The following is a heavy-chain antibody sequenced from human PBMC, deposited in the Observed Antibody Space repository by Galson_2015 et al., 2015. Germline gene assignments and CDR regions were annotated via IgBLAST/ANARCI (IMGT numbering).Heavy chain of an antibody. J-gene: IGHJ4*02. CDR3: ARVYCRGGSCYSGRVCFDY. CDR1: GYTFTSYG. V-gene: IGHV1-18*01. Sequence: SVKVSCKASGYTFTSYGISWVRQAPGQGLEWMGWISAYNGNTNYAQKLQGRVTMTTDTSTSTAYMELRSLRSDDTAVYYCARVYCRGGSCYSGRVCFDYWGQGTLVTVSS. CDR2: ISAYNGNT. D-gene: IGHD2-15*01.